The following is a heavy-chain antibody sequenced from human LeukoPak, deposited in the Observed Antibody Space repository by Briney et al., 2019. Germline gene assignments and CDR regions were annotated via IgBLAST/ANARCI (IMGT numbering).Heavy chain of an antibody. CDR1: GFTFDDYG. Sequence: PGGSLRLSCAASGFTFDDYGMSWVRQAPGKGLEWVSGLNWNGGSTGYADSVKGRCIISRDNAKNSLYLQMNSLRAEDTAVYYCAELGITMIGGVWGKGTTVTISS. V-gene: IGHV3-20*04. CDR3: AELGITMIGGV. CDR2: LNWNGGST. J-gene: IGHJ6*04. D-gene: IGHD3-10*02.